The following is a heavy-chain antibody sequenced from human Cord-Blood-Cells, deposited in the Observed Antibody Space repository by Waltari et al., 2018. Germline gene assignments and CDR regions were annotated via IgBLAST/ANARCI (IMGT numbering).Heavy chain of an antibody. D-gene: IGHD7-27*01. J-gene: IGHJ3*02. CDR1: GGSFSGYY. CDR2: INHSGST. Sequence: QVQLQQWGAGLLKPSETLSLTCAVSGGSFSGYYWSWLRQPPGKGLEWIGEINHSGSTNYNPALKSRVTIAVDTSKNQFSLKLSSVTAADTAVYYGARERLGTNYAFDIWGQGTMVTVSS. V-gene: IGHV4-34*01. CDR3: ARERLGTNYAFDI.